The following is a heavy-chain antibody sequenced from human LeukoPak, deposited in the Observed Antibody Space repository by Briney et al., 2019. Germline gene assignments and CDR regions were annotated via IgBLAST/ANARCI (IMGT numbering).Heavy chain of an antibody. Sequence: GGSLRLSCAASGFTFSSYWMSWVRQAPGKGLEWVANIKGDGSGKYYVDSVKGRFTIYRDNAKNSLYLHMNSLRAEDTAVYYCASAPSQYGAYSYYYGMDVWGQGTTVTVSS. CDR3: ASAPSQYGAYSYYYGMDV. J-gene: IGHJ6*02. CDR1: GFTFSSYW. D-gene: IGHD4-17*01. V-gene: IGHV3-7*01. CDR2: IKGDGSGK.